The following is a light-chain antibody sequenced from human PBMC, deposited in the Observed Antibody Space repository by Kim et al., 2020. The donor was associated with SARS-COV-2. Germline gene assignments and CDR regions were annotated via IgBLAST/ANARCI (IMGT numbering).Light chain of an antibody. V-gene: IGLV1-40*01. Sequence: RLTISCTGSSSNIGAGYDVHWYQQLPGTAPKLLIYANSNRPSGVPDRFSGSKSGTSASLAITGLQAEDESDYYCQSYDSSLSGSVFGGGTQLTVL. J-gene: IGLJ2*01. CDR3: QSYDSSLSGSV. CDR1: SSNIGAGYD. CDR2: ANS.